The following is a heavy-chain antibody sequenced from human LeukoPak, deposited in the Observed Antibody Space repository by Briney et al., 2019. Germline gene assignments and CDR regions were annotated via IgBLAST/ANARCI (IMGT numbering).Heavy chain of an antibody. V-gene: IGHV4-61*02. J-gene: IGHJ1*01. CDR1: GGSISSGSYY. CDR2: IYTSGST. CDR3: ASHSRDGYKWAYFQH. D-gene: IGHD5-24*01. Sequence: SETLSLTCTVSGGSISSGSYYWSWIRQPAGKGLEWIGRIYTSGSTNYNPSLKSRVTISVDTSKNQFSLKLSSVTAADTAVYYCASHSRDGYKWAYFQHWGQGTLVTVSS.